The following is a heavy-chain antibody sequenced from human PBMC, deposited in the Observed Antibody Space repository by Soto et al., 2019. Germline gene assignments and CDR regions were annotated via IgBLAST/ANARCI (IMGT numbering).Heavy chain of an antibody. CDR1: GGSFSGYY. J-gene: IGHJ4*02. CDR3: ARGKVYGAIDY. CDR2: INHSGST. V-gene: IGHV4-34*01. D-gene: IGHD4-17*01. Sequence: SETLSLTCAVYGGSFSGYYWSWIRQPPGKGLEWVGEINHSGSTNYNPSLKSRVTISVDTSKNQFSLKLSSVTAADTAVYYCARGKVYGAIDYWGQGTLVTVSS.